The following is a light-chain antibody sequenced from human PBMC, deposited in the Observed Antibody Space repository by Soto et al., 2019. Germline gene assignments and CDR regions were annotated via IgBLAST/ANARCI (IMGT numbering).Light chain of an antibody. CDR3: QQYNNWPQT. Sequence: EIVMTQSPATLSVSPGERATLSCRVSQSVSSNLAWYQQKPGQAPRLLIYGASTRATGIPARFSGSGSGTEFTLIISSLQSEDFAVYYCQQYNNWPQTFGQGTKVEIK. CDR2: GAS. J-gene: IGKJ1*01. V-gene: IGKV3-15*01. CDR1: QSVSSN.